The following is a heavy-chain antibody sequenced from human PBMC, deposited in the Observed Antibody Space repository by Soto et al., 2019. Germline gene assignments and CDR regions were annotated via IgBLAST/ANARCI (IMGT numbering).Heavy chain of an antibody. Sequence: QVQLVQSGAEVKKPGSSVKVSCKASGATYSNSAISWVRQAPGQGLEWMGGINPILGIPDYAHKFQGSVTITADASTNTVYLALDSLRSEDTALYFCARGGVDVVATSAFDYWGQGTLVSVSS. D-gene: IGHD5-12*01. CDR2: INPILGIP. J-gene: IGHJ4*02. CDR3: ARGGVDVVATSAFDY. V-gene: IGHV1-69*10. CDR1: GATYSNSA.